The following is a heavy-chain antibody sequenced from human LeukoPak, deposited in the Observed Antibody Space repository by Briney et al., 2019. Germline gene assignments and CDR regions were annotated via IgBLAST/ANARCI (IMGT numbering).Heavy chain of an antibody. CDR1: GGSIDTYY. CDR3: ARDRGSPRFIDY. V-gene: IGHV4-59*01. CDR2: VFHTGST. J-gene: IGHJ4*02. Sequence: PSETLSLSCTVSGGSIDTYYWNWIRQPPGKGLECIGYVFHTGSTNYNPSLKSRVTISVDTSKNQFSLKLSSVTAADTAVYYCARDRGSPRFIDYWGQGTLVTVSS. D-gene: IGHD1-26*01.